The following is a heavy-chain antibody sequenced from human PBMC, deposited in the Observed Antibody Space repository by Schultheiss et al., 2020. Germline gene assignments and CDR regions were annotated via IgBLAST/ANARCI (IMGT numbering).Heavy chain of an antibody. V-gene: IGHV4-31*01. D-gene: IGHD1-14*01. Sequence: SETLSLTCTVSGGSISSGGYYWSWIRQHPGKGLEWIGYIYYSGSTYYNPSLKSLVTISVDTSKNQFSLKLSSVTAADTAVYYCASQGWMTGGDDLDYWGQGTLVTVSS. CDR1: GGSISSGGYY. CDR2: IYYSGST. J-gene: IGHJ4*02. CDR3: ASQGWMTGGDDLDY.